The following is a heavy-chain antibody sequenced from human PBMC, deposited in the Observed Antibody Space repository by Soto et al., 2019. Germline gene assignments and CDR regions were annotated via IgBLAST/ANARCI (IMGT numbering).Heavy chain of an antibody. CDR3: AREFCTAETCYDNWFDP. J-gene: IGHJ5*02. D-gene: IGHD2-8*02. CDR2: ISTYNGDT. Sequence: QVQLVQSGAEVKKPGASVKVSCKASGYTFTNHGLSWVRQAPGQGLEWMGWISTYNGDTNYAQKFRGRVTMTTDTSTSTAYMELRSLRSGDTAVYYCAREFCTAETCYDNWFDPWGQGTLVIVSS. CDR1: GYTFTNHG. V-gene: IGHV1-18*04.